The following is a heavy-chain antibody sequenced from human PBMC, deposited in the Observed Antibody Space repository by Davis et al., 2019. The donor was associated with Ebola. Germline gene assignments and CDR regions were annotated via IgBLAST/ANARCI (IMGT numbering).Heavy chain of an antibody. Sequence: ASAKVSCKASGYTFNSYSFNWVRQAPGQGLEWMGRISHYDFNTNYGEKFQGRVTLTTDTSRSTAYMELRSLRSDDTAVYFCASTTSMESTYFYYYALDVWGQGTTVTVSS. D-gene: IGHD2-21*01. V-gene: IGHV1-18*01. CDR2: ISHYDFNT. CDR1: GYTFNSYS. CDR3: ASTTSMESTYFYYYALDV. J-gene: IGHJ6*02.